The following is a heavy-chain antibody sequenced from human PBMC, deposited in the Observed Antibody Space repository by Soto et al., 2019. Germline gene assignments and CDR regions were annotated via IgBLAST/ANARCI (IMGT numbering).Heavy chain of an antibody. CDR2: INHSGST. D-gene: IGHD5-18*01. J-gene: IGHJ4*02. Sequence: PSETLSLTCAVYGGSFSGYYWSWIRQPLGKGLEWIGEINHSGSTNYNPSHKSRVTISVDTSKNQFSLKLSSVTAADTAVYYCARVPTGYSYGSSTGDSDYWGQGTLVTVSS. CDR1: GGSFSGYY. CDR3: ARVPTGYSYGSSTGDSDY. V-gene: IGHV4-34*01.